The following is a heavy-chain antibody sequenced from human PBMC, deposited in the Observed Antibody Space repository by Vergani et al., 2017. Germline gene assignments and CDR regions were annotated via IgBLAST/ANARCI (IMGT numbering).Heavy chain of an antibody. CDR1: GFTFSSYS. D-gene: IGHD6-6*01. V-gene: IGHV3-21*01. J-gene: IGHJ6*03. CDR3: ARENKLVRYYYYYYYMDV. Sequence: VQLVESGGGLVKPGGSLRLSCAASGFTFSSYSMNWVRQAPGKGLEWVSSIRSSSSYIYYADSVKGRFTISRDNAKNSLYLQMNSLRAEDTAVYYCARENKLVRYYYYYYYMDVWGKGTTVTVSS. CDR2: IRSSSSYI.